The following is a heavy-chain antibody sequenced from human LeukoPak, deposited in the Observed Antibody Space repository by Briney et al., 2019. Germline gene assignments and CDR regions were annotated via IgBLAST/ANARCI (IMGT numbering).Heavy chain of an antibody. Sequence: GASVKVSCKASGYTFTSYYMHWVRQAPGQGLEWMGRINPNSGGTNYAQKFQGRVTMTRDTSISTAYMELSRLRSDDTAVYYCARSVVPAAETCYDYWGQGTLVTVSS. D-gene: IGHD2-2*01. V-gene: IGHV1-2*06. CDR1: GYTFTSYY. CDR2: INPNSGGT. CDR3: ARSVVPAAETCYDY. J-gene: IGHJ4*02.